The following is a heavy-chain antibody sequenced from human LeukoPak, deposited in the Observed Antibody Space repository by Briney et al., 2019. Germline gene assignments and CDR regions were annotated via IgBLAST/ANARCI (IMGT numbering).Heavy chain of an antibody. CDR1: GFIFSGSW. Sequence: GGSLRLSCTASGFIFSGSWMAWIRQAPGKGLEWVAIIKKDGSEKYYVDSMKGRFTISRDNAKNSLFLQMNSLRAEDMAIYYCTTDTWYSAGHWGQGTLVTVSS. J-gene: IGHJ4*02. V-gene: IGHV3-7*03. CDR2: IKKDGSEK. D-gene: IGHD2-15*01. CDR3: TTDTWYSAGH.